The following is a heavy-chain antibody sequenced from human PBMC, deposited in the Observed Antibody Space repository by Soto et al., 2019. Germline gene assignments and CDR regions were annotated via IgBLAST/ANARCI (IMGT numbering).Heavy chain of an antibody. J-gene: IGHJ6*02. CDR1: GGSISSGGYY. V-gene: IGHV4-31*03. CDR2: IYYSGST. D-gene: IGHD4-17*01. Sequence: SETLSLTCTVSGGSISSGGYYWSWIRQHPGKGLEWIGYIYYSGSTYYNPSLKSRVTISVDTSKNQFSLKLSSVTAADTAVYYCARDTVTTKNYYYYYGMDVWGQGTTVTVSS. CDR3: ARDTVTTKNYYYYYGMDV.